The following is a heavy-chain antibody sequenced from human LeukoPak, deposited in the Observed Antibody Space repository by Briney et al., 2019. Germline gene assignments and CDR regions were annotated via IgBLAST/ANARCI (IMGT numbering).Heavy chain of an antibody. D-gene: IGHD6-19*01. CDR1: GGSISSSSYY. CDR3: ARHGGVYSSGWYDAFDI. Sequence: SETLSLTCTVSGGSISSSSYYWGWIRQPPRKGLGWIGSIYYSGSPYYNPSLKSRVTISVDTSKNQFSLKLSSVTAADTAVYYCARHGGVYSSGWYDAFDIWGQGTMVTVSS. V-gene: IGHV4-39*01. J-gene: IGHJ3*02. CDR2: IYYSGSP.